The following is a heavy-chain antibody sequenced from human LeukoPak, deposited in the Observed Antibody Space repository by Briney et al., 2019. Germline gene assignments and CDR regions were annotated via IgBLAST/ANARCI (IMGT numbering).Heavy chain of an antibody. D-gene: IGHD3-22*01. CDR2: ISYDGSNK. J-gene: IGHJ4*02. V-gene: IGHV3-30*19. CDR1: GFTFSSYG. CDR3: AKDRGYYDSSGYYSFDY. Sequence: PGGSLRLSCAASGFTFSSYGMHWVRQAPGKGLEWVAVISYDGSNKYYADSVKGRFTISRDNPKTTMNLQMNSLRAEDTAVYYCAKDRGYYDSSGYYSFDYWGQGTLVTVSS.